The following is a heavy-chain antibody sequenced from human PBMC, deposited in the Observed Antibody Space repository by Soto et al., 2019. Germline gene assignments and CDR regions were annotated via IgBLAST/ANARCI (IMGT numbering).Heavy chain of an antibody. D-gene: IGHD5-12*01. V-gene: IGHV1-69*13. CDR1: GCTFSSYA. J-gene: IGHJ6*02. Sequence: SVKVSCKASGCTFSSYAISWVRQAPGQGLEWMGGIIPIFGTANYAQKFQGRVTITADESTSTAYMELGSLRSEDTAVYYCARGYDHLDGMDVWGQGTTVTVSS. CDR3: ARGYDHLDGMDV. CDR2: IIPIFGTA.